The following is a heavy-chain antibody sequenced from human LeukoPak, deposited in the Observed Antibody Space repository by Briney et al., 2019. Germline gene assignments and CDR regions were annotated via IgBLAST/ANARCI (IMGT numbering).Heavy chain of an antibody. D-gene: IGHD3-22*01. J-gene: IGHJ4*02. V-gene: IGHV4-39*01. CDR3: ARFLIYYDSSGSMYYFDY. Sequence: PSETLSLTCTVSGVSISSSNSYWGWIRQPPGKGLEWIGSIYYSGSTYYNPSLKSRVTISVDTSKNQFSLKLSSVTAADTAVYYCARFLIYYDSSGSMYYFDYWGQGTLVTVSS. CDR1: GVSISSSNSY. CDR2: IYYSGST.